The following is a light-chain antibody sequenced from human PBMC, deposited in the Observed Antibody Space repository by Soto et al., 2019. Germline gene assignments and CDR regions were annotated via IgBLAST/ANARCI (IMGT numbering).Light chain of an antibody. CDR2: VNSDRRH. CDR1: SGLSRYA. V-gene: IGLV4-69*01. CDR3: QTWGTGIRV. J-gene: IGLJ2*01. Sequence: QPVLTQSPSASASRGASVKLTCTLSSGLSRYASAWHQQQPEKGPRYLMKVNSDRRHSKGDGIPDRFSGSSSGAERYLTISSLQSEDEADYSCQTWGTGIRVFGGGTKLTVL.